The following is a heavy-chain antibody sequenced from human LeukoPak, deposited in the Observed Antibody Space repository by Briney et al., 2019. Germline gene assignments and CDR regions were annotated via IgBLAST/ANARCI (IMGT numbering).Heavy chain of an antibody. CDR3: ASFDGGIAAAGLDY. CDR2: ITYSGST. D-gene: IGHD6-13*01. J-gene: IGHJ4*02. Sequence: SETLSLTCTVSGGSISTYYWSWIRQPPGKGLEWIGYITYSGSTNSNPSLKSRVTVSVGTSKNQFSLKLTSVTAADTAVYYCASFDGGIAAAGLDYWGQGTLVTVSS. CDR1: GGSISTYY. V-gene: IGHV4-59*01.